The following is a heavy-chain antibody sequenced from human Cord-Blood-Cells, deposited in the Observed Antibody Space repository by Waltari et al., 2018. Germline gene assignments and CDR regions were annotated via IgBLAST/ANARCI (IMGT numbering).Heavy chain of an antibody. CDR1: GGSISSSSYY. CDR3: ARRYCSSTSCYWYFDL. J-gene: IGHJ2*01. D-gene: IGHD2-2*01. CDR2: IYYSGST. Sequence: QLQLQESGPGLVKPSETLSLTCTVSGGSISSSSYYWGWIRQPPGKGLEWIGSIYYSGSTYYNPSLKSRVTISVDTSKNQFSLKLSSVTAADTAVYYCARRYCSSTSCYWYFDLWGRGTLVPVSS. V-gene: IGHV4-39*01.